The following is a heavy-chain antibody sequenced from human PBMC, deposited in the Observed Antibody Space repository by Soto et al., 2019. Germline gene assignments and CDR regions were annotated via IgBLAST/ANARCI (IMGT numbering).Heavy chain of an antibody. J-gene: IGHJ6*02. D-gene: IGHD2-2*01. CDR1: GGSISSGGYY. Sequence: QVQLQESGPGLVKPSQTLSLTCTVSGGSISSGGYYWSWIRQHPGKGLEWIGYFSDSGSTYYNPSLKSRVTISVDTSKNQFSLKLSSVTAADTAVYYCARERPAGNYYYYGMDVWGQGTTVTVSS. CDR3: ARERPAGNYYYYGMDV. V-gene: IGHV4-31*03. CDR2: FSDSGST.